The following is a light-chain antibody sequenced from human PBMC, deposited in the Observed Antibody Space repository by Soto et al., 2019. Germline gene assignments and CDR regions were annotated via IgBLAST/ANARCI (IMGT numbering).Light chain of an antibody. CDR2: EVT. J-gene: IGLJ1*01. V-gene: IGLV2-8*01. CDR3: SSYAGSNNFV. Sequence: QSVLTQPPSASGSSGQSVTISCTGTSSDVGGYNSVSWYQQHPGKAPKLMIYEVTKRPSGVPDRFSGSKSGNTASLTVSGLPAEDEADYYCSSYAGSNNFVFGTGTKVTVL. CDR1: SSDVGGYNS.